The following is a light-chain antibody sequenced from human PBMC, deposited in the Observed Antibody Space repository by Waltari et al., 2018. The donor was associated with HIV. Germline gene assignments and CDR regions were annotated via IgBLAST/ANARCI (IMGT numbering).Light chain of an antibody. CDR1: RSRVGSYYL. J-gene: IGLJ2*01. V-gene: IGLV2-23*02. CDR3: CSYAGSSTFVV. CDR2: EVS. Sequence: QSALTQPASVSGSPGQSITISCTGTRSRVGSYYLVPWYQQHPGKAPKLMIYEVSKRPSGVSNRFSGSKSGNTASLTISGLQAEDEADYYCCSYAGSSTFVVFGGGTKLTVL.